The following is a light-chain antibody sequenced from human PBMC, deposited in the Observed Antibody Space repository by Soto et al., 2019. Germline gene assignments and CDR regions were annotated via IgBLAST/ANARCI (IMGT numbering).Light chain of an antibody. J-gene: IGLJ1*01. CDR3: SSYAGTYTYV. Sequence: QSVLTQPRSVSGSPGQSVTISCTGTDTNIGFYNFVSWYQQHPDKAPHLVIYDVNKRPSGVPDRFSGSKSGKTASLTISGPQADDEADYFCSSYAGTYTYVFGTGTKVTVL. CDR2: DVN. V-gene: IGLV2-11*01. CDR1: DTNIGFYNF.